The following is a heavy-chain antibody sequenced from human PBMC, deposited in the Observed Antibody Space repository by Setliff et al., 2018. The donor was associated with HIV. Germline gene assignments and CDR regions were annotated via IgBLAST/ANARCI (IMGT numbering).Heavy chain of an antibody. V-gene: IGHV3-23*01. CDR3: AKVFLFGIDVFDI. Sequence: QTGGSLRLSCAASGFTFSTYAMGWVRQAPGKGLEWVSTVGAVGGPTHYAGSVKGRFTISKDNSKNTLYLQMSSLRDEDTAVYYCAKVFLFGIDVFDIWGQGTMVTVSS. CDR1: GFTFSTYA. CDR2: VGAVGGPT. J-gene: IGHJ3*02. D-gene: IGHD3-16*01.